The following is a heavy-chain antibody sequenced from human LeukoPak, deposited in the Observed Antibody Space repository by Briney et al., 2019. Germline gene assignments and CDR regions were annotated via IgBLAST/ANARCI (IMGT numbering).Heavy chain of an antibody. D-gene: IGHD3/OR15-3a*01. V-gene: IGHV3-11*01. J-gene: IGHJ4*02. Sequence: GGSLRLSCATSGFIFSDYYMSWIRQAPGKGPEWVSYISGSGNDISYADSVKGRFTISRDNAKGSLYLQMNSLRAADTAVYYCGTHSGGTGSVDWGQGTLVTVSS. CDR2: ISGSGNDI. CDR1: GFIFSDYY. CDR3: GTHSGGTGSVD.